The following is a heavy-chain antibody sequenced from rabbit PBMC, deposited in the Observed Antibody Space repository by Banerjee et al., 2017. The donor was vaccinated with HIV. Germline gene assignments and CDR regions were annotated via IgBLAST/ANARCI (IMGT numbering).Heavy chain of an antibody. CDR3: TREGGL. CDR1: GIDFSGFG. J-gene: IGHJ4*01. V-gene: IGHV1S45*01. Sequence: QEQLVESGGGLVTLGGSLKLSCKASGIDFSGFGISWVRQAPGKGLEWIGCIYTDSGSAYYASWAKGRFTISKTSSTTVTLQMTSLTAADTATYFCTREGGLWGPGTLVTVS. CDR2: IYTDSGSA.